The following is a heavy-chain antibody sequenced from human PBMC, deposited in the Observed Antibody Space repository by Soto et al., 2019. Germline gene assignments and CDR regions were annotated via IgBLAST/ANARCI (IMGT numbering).Heavy chain of an antibody. CDR1: GFTFSGSA. V-gene: IGHV3-73*01. CDR3: ARDHKANGLYFDY. CDR2: IRSKANSYAT. J-gene: IGHJ4*02. Sequence: GGSLRLSCAASGFTFSGSAMHWVRQASGKGLEWVGRIRSKANSYATAYAASVKGRYTISRDNAKNSLYLQMNSLRAEDTAVYYCARDHKANGLYFDYWGQGTLVTVAS. D-gene: IGHD2-8*01.